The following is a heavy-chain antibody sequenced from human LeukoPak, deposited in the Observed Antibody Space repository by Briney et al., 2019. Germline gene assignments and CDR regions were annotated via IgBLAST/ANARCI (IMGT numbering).Heavy chain of an antibody. CDR1: GFSFYRYS. CDR3: ARDPSLESDYGVYSAD. V-gene: IGHV3-21*01. Sequence: GGSLRLSCATAGFSFYRYSLIWLRQAPGKGLEWVASITGRSSYIYYADSVKGRFTVSRDNAKKSLYLRMSSLRVEDTAVYYCARDPSLESDYGVYSADWGQGTLVTVAS. CDR2: ITGRSSYI. J-gene: IGHJ4*02. D-gene: IGHD4-17*01.